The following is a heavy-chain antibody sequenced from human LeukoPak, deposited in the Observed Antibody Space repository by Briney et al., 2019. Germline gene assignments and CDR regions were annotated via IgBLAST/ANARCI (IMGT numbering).Heavy chain of an antibody. Sequence: SETLSLTCTVSGGSISSSSYYWGWIRQPPGKGLEWIGSIYYSGSTYYNPSLKSRVTISVDTSKNQFSLKLSSVTAADTAVYYCARPRGDVVVPAIMDYWGQGTLVTVSS. CDR2: IYYSGST. V-gene: IGHV4-39*01. CDR1: GGSISSSSYY. D-gene: IGHD2-2*01. CDR3: ARPRGDVVVPAIMDY. J-gene: IGHJ4*02.